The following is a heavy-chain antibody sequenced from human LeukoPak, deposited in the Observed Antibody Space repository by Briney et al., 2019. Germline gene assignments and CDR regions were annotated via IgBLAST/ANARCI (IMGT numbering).Heavy chain of an antibody. CDR3: AREGLSYSTDY. J-gene: IGHJ4*02. Sequence: GGSLRLSCAASGFTFSSYSMNWVRQAPGKGLEWVSSISGSSSSKYHADSVKGRFTISRDNAKTSLCLQMNSLRAEDTAVYYCAREGLSYSTDYWGQGTPVTVSS. D-gene: IGHD3-3*01. CDR2: ISGSSSSK. V-gene: IGHV3-21*01. CDR1: GFTFSSYS.